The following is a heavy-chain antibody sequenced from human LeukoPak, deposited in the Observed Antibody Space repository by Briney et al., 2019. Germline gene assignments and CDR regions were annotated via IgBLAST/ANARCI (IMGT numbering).Heavy chain of an antibody. CDR2: ISSNGGST. CDR1: GFTFSSYA. CDR3: VKDLSPVVAAISFDY. D-gene: IGHD2-15*01. J-gene: IGHJ4*02. Sequence: PGGSLRLSCAASGFTFSSYAMSWVRQAPGKGLEYVSAISSNGGSTYYADSVNGRFTISRDNSKNTLYLQMSSLRAEDTAVYYCVKDLSPVVAAISFDYWGQGTLVTVSS. V-gene: IGHV3-64D*06.